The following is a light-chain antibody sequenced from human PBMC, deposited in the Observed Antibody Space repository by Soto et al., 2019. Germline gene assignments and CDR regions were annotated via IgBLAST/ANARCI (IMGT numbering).Light chain of an antibody. Sequence: DIVRTQSPATLSVAPGERATLACRAIRSFNSTLAGSQQNLGHGPSLLHDVESSRATAIPARFSGGGNGTEFTHTISSQQSEDVAVYYFQHYRTWLWTFGHGTTVEIK. CDR3: QHYRTWLWT. V-gene: IGKV3-15*01. CDR1: RSFNST. J-gene: IGKJ1*01. CDR2: VES.